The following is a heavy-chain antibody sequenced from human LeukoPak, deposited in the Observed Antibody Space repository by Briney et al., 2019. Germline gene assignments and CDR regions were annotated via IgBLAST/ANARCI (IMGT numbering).Heavy chain of an antibody. Sequence: GGSLRLSCATSGITFSNAWMNWVRQAPGKGLEWVGRIRSNSDGGTIDYAAPVKGRFTLSRDDSKTTLYLQMNSLQTEDTAVYYCATDFYDSTWGQGTLVTVSS. CDR1: GITFSNAW. CDR2: IRSNSDGGTI. D-gene: IGHD3-22*01. CDR3: ATDFYDST. V-gene: IGHV3-15*07. J-gene: IGHJ5*02.